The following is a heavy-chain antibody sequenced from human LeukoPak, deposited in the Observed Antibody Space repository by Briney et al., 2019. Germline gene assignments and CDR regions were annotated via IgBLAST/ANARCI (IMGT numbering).Heavy chain of an antibody. CDR1: GYTFTGYY. Sequence: ASVKVSCKASGYTFTGYYMHWVRQAPGQGLEWMGWINPNSGGTNYAQKFQGRVTMTRDTSISTAYMEPSRLRSDDTAVYYCAREGSGSYSPDNWFDPWGQGTLVTVSS. V-gene: IGHV1-2*02. CDR2: INPNSGGT. D-gene: IGHD3-10*01. CDR3: AREGSGSYSPDNWFDP. J-gene: IGHJ5*02.